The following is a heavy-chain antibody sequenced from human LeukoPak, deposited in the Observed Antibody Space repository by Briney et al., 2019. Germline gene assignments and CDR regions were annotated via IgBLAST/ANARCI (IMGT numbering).Heavy chain of an antibody. V-gene: IGHV3-23*01. CDR3: AKMHMIAAAGPAFDP. CDR2: ISGSGGST. CDR1: GFTFSSYA. D-gene: IGHD6-13*01. J-gene: IGHJ5*02. Sequence: GGSLRLSCAASGFTFSSYAMRWVRQAPGKGLEWVSAISGSGGSTYYADSVKGRFTISRDNSKNTLYLQMNSLRAEDTAVYYCAKMHMIAAAGPAFDPWGQGTLVTVSS.